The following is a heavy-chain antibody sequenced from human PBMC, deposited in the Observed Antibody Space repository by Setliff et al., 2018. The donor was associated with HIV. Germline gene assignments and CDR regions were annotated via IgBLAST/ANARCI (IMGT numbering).Heavy chain of an antibody. V-gene: IGHV1-2*02. Sequence: ASVKVSCKASRYTFTDFYIHWVRQAPGEGLEWMGWINPNSGGTVYAQKFQGRVTMTRDTSISTSYMELSGLRSDDTALYYCASGRPPQWTALTGQRFEPFDLWGQGTMVTVSS. CDR2: INPNSGGT. CDR1: RYTFTDFY. D-gene: IGHD3-9*01. J-gene: IGHJ3*01. CDR3: ASGRPPQWTALTGQRFEPFDL.